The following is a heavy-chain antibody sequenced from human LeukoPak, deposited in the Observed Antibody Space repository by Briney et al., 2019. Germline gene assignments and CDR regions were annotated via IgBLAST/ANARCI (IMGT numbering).Heavy chain of an antibody. Sequence: ASVKVSCKASGGTFSRYAISWVRQAPGQGLEWMGGVIPISGTTNYAQKFQGRVTITADESTSTAYMELSSLRSEDTAMYYCATYCSSANCYIWGYYFDSWGQGTLVTVSS. CDR3: ATYCSSANCYIWGYYFDS. CDR2: VIPISGTT. V-gene: IGHV1-69*01. J-gene: IGHJ4*02. D-gene: IGHD2-2*01. CDR1: GGTFSRYA.